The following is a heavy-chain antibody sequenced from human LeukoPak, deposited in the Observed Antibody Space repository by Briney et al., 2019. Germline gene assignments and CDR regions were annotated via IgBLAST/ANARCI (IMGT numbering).Heavy chain of an antibody. CDR1: GFTVCSNY. D-gene: IGHD6-19*01. CDR2: IYSGGST. V-gene: IGHV3-53*01. J-gene: IGHJ3*02. CDR3: ARLAVAGWTRAFDI. Sequence: GGSLRLSCAASGFTVCSNYMSWVRQAPGQGLEWVSVIYSGGSTYYTDSLKGRFTISRDNSKNTLYLQMNSLRAEDTAVYYCARLAVAGWTRAFDIWGQGTMVTVSS.